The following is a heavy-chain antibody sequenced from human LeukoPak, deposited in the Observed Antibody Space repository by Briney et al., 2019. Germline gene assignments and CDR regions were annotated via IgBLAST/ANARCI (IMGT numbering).Heavy chain of an antibody. CDR2: IYYSGST. CDR1: GGSISSSSYY. Sequence: SETLSLTCTVSGGSISSSSYYWGWIRQPPGKGLEWIGSIYYSGSTYYSPSLKSRVTISVDTSKNQFSLKLSSVTAADTVVYYCARHDSSGWYYFDYWGQGTLVTVSS. V-gene: IGHV4-39*01. D-gene: IGHD6-19*01. J-gene: IGHJ4*02. CDR3: ARHDSSGWYYFDY.